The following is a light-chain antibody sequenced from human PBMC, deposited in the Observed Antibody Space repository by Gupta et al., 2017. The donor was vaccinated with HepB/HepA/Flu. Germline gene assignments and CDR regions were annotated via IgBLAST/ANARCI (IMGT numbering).Light chain of an antibody. J-gene: IGLJ3*02. V-gene: IGLV1-47*01. CDR1: SSNIGSNY. Sequence: QSVLTQPPSASGTPGQRVTISCSGSSSNIGSNYVYWYQQLPGTAPKLLIYRNNQRHSGVPDRFSGSKSGTSASLAISGPRSEDEADYYCAAWDDSLSGWVFGGGTKLTVL. CDR2: RNN. CDR3: AAWDDSLSGWV.